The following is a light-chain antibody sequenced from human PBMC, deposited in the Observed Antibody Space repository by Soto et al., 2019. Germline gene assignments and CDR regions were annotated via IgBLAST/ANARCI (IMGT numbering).Light chain of an antibody. V-gene: IGLV1-44*01. Sequence: GSNTVNWYQQLPGTAPKLLIYNNNQRPSGVPDRFSGSKSGTSASLAISGLQYEDEADYYCAAWDDSLNGYVLGTGNQVTVL. J-gene: IGLJ1*01. CDR2: NNN. CDR1: GSNT. CDR3: AAWDDSLNGYV.